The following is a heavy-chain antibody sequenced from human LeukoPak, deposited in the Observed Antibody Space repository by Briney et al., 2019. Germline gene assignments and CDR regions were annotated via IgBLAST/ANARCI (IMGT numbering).Heavy chain of an antibody. J-gene: IGHJ4*02. CDR1: GFTFRSFV. V-gene: IGHV3-30*04. D-gene: IGHD3-10*01. Sequence: PGGSLRLSCATSGFTFRSFVMHWVRQAPGKGLEWVAAISYEDGTNKYYADSVKGRFTISRDNSKYTVYLEMNRLRVEDTAMYYCSKERPEEYYASGSYFDYWGQGTLATVSS. CDR3: SKERPEEYYASGSYFDY. CDR2: ISYEDGTNK.